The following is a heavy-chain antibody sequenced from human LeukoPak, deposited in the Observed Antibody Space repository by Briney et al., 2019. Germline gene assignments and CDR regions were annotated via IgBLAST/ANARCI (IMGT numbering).Heavy chain of an antibody. V-gene: IGHV4-34*01. J-gene: IGHJ4*02. CDR3: ARAEEDGYNHYFDC. CDR1: GFTFTSYA. Sequence: ESLRLSCAASGFTFTSYAMSWVRQAPGKGLEWIGEINHSGSTNYNPSLKSRVTISVDTSKNQFSLKLSSVTAADTAVFYCARAEEDGYNHYFDCWGQGTLVTVSS. CDR2: INHSGST. D-gene: IGHD5-24*01.